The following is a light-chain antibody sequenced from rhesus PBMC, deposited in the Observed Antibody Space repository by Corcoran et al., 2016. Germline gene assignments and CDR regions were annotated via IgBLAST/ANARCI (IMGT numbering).Light chain of an antibody. CDR3: HQYNNWNS. J-gene: IGKJ2*01. V-gene: IGKV3S11*01. Sequence: QVILTQSPATLSLSPGERATLSCRASQSVSSHLAWSPQKPGQAPRLLIYGASSRGTGVPNRVRGSGSGTDFTLTISSLEPEDVGVYYCHQYNNWNSFGQGTKVEIK. CDR2: GAS. CDR1: QSVSSH.